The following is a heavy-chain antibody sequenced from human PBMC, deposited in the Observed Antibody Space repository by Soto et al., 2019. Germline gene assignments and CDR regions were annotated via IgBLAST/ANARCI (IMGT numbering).Heavy chain of an antibody. CDR2: VSGSGGST. Sequence: GGSLRLSCAASGFTFSSYAMRWVRQAPGKGLEWVSAVSGSGGSTYYADSVKGRFTISRDDSKNTLYLQMNSLRAEDTAVYYCARRGPGTYFDYWGQGTLVTVSS. D-gene: IGHD6-13*01. CDR3: ARRGPGTYFDY. J-gene: IGHJ4*02. CDR1: GFTFSSYA. V-gene: IGHV3-23*01.